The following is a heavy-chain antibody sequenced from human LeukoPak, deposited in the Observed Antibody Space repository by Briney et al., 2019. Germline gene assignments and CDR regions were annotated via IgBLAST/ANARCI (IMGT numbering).Heavy chain of an antibody. CDR1: GGSISSGGYY. D-gene: IGHD4-17*01. CDR3: ARGDYGDYVFDY. CDR2: IYYSGST. J-gene: IGHJ4*02. Sequence: PSETLSLTCTVSGGSISSGGYYWSWIRQHPGKGLEWIGYIYYSGSTYYNPSLKSRVTISVDTSKDQFSLKLSSVTAADTAVYYCARGDYGDYVFDYWGQGTLVTVSS. V-gene: IGHV4-31*03.